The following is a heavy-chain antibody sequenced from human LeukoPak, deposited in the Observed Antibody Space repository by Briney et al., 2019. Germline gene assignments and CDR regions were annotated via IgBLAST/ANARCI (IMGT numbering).Heavy chain of an antibody. CDR3: ARTVVVAATTNRGFDY. CDR1: GGSISSYY. J-gene: IGHJ4*02. D-gene: IGHD2-15*01. V-gene: IGHV4-59*01. Sequence: SETLSLTCTVSGGSISSYYWSWIRQPPGKGLEWIGYIYYSGSTNYNPSLKSRVTISVDTSKNQFSLKLSSVTAADTAVYYCARTVVVAATTNRGFDYWGRGTLVTVSS. CDR2: IYYSGST.